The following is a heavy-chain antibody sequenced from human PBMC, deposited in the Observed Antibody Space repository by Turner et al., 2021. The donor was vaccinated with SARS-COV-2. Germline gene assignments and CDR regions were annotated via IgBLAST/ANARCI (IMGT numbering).Heavy chain of an antibody. CDR2: ITYDGSNK. Sequence: GQLVESGGGVVHPGRSLRLSCAASGFTFSSSGMHWVRQAPGHGLEWVAVITYDGSNKDYADSVKGRFTSSRDNSKNTLYLKMNSLRAEDTAVYYCAEDIGQLGWFDPWGQGTLVTVSS. V-gene: IGHV3-30*18. J-gene: IGHJ5*02. CDR1: GFTFSSSG. CDR3: AEDIGQLGWFDP. D-gene: IGHD6-13*01.